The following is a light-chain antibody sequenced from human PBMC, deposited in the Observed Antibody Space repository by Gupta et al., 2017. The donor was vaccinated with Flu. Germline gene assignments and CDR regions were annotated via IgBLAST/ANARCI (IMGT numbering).Light chain of an antibody. CDR1: QSISSW. J-gene: IGKJ1*01. CDR2: KAS. V-gene: IGKV1-5*03. CDR3: QQYNSNLRT. Sequence: PSTLSASVGDRVTITCRASQSISSWLAWYQQKPGKAPKLLIYKASSLESGVPSRFSGSGSGTEFTLTISSLQPDDFATYYCQQYNSNLRTFGQGTKVEIK.